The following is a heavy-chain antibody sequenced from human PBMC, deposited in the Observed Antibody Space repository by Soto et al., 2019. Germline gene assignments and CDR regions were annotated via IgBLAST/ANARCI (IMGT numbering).Heavy chain of an antibody. CDR2: ISGSGGVT. Sequence: GGSLRLSCTASGFPFSSFAMSWVRQAPGKGLEWVSLISGSGGVTYYADSVKGRFTILRDNSKNTLYLQMSSLRADDTAVYYCAPMGVWGQGTTVTVSS. CDR3: APMGV. CDR1: GFPFSSFA. V-gene: IGHV3-23*01. J-gene: IGHJ6*02.